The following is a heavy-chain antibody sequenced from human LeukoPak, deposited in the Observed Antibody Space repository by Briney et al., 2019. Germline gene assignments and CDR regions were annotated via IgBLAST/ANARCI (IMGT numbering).Heavy chain of an antibody. CDR2: ILPDGSQK. V-gene: IGHV3-7*01. D-gene: IGHD2-2*01. Sequence: PGGSLRLSCVASDFTFDFYWMTWVRQALGKGLEWLANILPDGSQKYYVDSVEGRFTISRDNPKNSLYLQINNLRAEDTAVYYCGRLAHNAWYAIDFWGQGTLVTVSS. CDR1: DFTFDFYW. J-gene: IGHJ4*02. CDR3: GRLAHNAWYAIDF.